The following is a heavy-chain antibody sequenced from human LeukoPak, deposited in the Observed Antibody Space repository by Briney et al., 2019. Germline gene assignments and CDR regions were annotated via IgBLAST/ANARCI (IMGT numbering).Heavy chain of an antibody. CDR3: ARGAYSSGWDQPGAFDI. CDR1: GFTFSDYS. V-gene: IGHV3-11*06. CDR2: ISGSSSYT. D-gene: IGHD6-19*01. J-gene: IGHJ3*02. Sequence: GGSLRLSCAASGFTFSDYSMSWIRQAPGKGLEWVSYISGSSSYTNYADSVKGRFTISRDNAKNSLYLQMNSLRAEDTAVYYCARGAYSSGWDQPGAFDIWGQGTMVTVSS.